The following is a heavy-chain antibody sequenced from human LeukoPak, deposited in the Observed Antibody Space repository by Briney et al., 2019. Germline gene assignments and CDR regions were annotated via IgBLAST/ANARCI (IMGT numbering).Heavy chain of an antibody. D-gene: IGHD5/OR15-5a*01. V-gene: IGHV1-69*13. CDR2: IIPIFGTA. J-gene: IGHJ4*02. CDR3: ARDLRGYSVT. CDR1: GGTFISYA. Sequence: GASVKVSCKASGGTFISYAIGWVRQAPGQGLEWMGGIIPIFGTANYAQKFQGRVTITADESTSTAYMELSSLRSEDTAVYYCARDLRGYSVTWGQGTLVTVSS.